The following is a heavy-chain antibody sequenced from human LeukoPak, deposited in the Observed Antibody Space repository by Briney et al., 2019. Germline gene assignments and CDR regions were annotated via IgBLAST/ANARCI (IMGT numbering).Heavy chain of an antibody. J-gene: IGHJ4*02. V-gene: IGHV3-33*01. Sequence: PGRSLRLSCAASGFTFSSDGMHWVRQAPGKGLEWVAVIWYDGSNKYYADSVKGRFTISRDNSKNTLYLQMNSLRAEDTAVYYCARDSCTNGVCQYYFDYWGQGTLVTVSS. CDR3: ARDSCTNGVCQYYFDY. D-gene: IGHD2-8*01. CDR2: IWYDGSNK. CDR1: GFTFSSDG.